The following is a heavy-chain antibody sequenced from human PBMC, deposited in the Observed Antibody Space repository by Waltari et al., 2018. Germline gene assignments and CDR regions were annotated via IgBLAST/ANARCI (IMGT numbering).Heavy chain of an antibody. V-gene: IGHV1-69-2*01. CDR2: VDPEDGET. CDR1: GYTFTDYY. Sequence: EVQLVQSGAEVKKPGATVKISCKVSGYTFTDYYMHWVQQAPGKGLEWMGLVDPEDGETIDAEKCQGRVTITADTSTDTAYMELSSLRSEDTAVYYCAATTVAGKGLYYYYYGMDVWGQGTTVTVSS. J-gene: IGHJ6*02. CDR3: AATTVAGKGLYYYYYGMDV. D-gene: IGHD6-19*01.